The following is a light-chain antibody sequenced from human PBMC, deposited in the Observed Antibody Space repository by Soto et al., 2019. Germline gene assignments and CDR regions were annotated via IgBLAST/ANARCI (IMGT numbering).Light chain of an antibody. CDR2: DVS. Sequence: QSVLTQPASVSGSPGQSITISCTGTSSDVGAYNYVSWYQQHPGKVPKLMIYDVSNRPSGVSNRFSGSKSGNTASLTISGLQAEDEADYYCSSYTGSSLGVFGTGTKLTVL. J-gene: IGLJ1*01. V-gene: IGLV2-14*01. CDR1: SSDVGAYNY. CDR3: SSYTGSSLGV.